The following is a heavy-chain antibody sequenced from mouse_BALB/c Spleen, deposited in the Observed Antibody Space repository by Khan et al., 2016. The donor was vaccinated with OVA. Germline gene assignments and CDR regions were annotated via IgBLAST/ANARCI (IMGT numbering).Heavy chain of an antibody. Sequence: EVQLKQSGAEFVKPGASVKLSCTASGFNIKDTYMHWVKQLPEQGLEWIGRIDPANGYTKYDPKFQGKATITADTSSNTAYLHLNSLTSEDTAVYYCARRTYYDGSYWGQGTLVNVSA. D-gene: IGHD2-4*01. CDR3: ARRTYYDGSY. V-gene: IGHV14-3*02. CDR2: IDPANGYT. CDR1: GFNIKDTY. J-gene: IGHJ3*01.